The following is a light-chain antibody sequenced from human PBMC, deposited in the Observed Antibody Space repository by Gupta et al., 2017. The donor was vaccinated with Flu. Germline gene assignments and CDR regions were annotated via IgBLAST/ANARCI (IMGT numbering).Light chain of an antibody. V-gene: IGKV1-39*01. CDR2: AAS. Sequence: DIQMTQSPSSLSASVGDRVTITCRASQSISSYLNWYQQKPGKAPKLLIYAASRLQSGVPSRFSGSGSGTDFTLTISMLQPEDFATYYCQQRDSNPLTFGGGTKVEIK. J-gene: IGKJ4*01. CDR1: QSISSY. CDR3: QQRDSNPLT.